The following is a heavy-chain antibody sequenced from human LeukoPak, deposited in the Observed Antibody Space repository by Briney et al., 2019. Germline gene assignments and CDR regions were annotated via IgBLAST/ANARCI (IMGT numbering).Heavy chain of an antibody. CDR3: ARDRPGDVIYGMDV. V-gene: IGHV7-4-1*02. D-gene: IGHD5-24*01. CDR2: INTNTGNP. CDR1: GYTFTSYA. J-gene: IGHJ6*02. Sequence: ASVKVSCKASGYTFTSYAMNWVRQAPGQGLEWMGWINTNTGNPTYAQGFTGRFVFSLDTSVSTAYLQISSLKAEDTAVYYCARDRPGDVIYGMDVWGQGTTVTVSS.